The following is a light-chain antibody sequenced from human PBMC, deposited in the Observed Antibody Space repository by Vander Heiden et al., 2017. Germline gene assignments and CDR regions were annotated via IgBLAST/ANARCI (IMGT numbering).Light chain of an antibody. CDR2: KAS. CDR1: QSISNW. CDR3: QQYNSYSRT. J-gene: IGKJ1*01. V-gene: IGKV1-5*03. Sequence: IQMTQSPSTLSASVGDRVTITCRASQSISNWLAWYQQKPGKAPKLLIYKASTLQSGVPSRFSGSGSETEFTLTISGLQPDDFASYYCQQYNSYSRTFGQGTKVEIK.